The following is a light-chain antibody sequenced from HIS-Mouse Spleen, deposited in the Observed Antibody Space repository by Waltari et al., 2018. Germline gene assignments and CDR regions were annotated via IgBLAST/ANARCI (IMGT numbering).Light chain of an antibody. Sequence: SFVLTLPPVLSLPPRQMARNPCSGDASPKKYAYWYQQKSGQAPVLVIYEDSKRPSGIPERFSGSSSGTMATLTISGAQVEDEADYYCYSTDSSGNHRVFGGGTKLTVL. J-gene: IGLJ2*01. CDR1: ASPKKY. CDR3: YSTDSSGNHRV. CDR2: EDS. V-gene: IGLV3-10*01.